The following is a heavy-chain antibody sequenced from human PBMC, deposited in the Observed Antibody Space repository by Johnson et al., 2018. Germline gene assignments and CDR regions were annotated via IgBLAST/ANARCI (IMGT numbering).Heavy chain of an antibody. CDR2: ISSNGGRT. D-gene: IGHD5-12*01. CDR3: ARRSAVNSAYDD. Sequence: EVQLVESGGGLVQPGGSLRLSCAASGFAFSNCPMHWVRKAPGKRLEYVSGISSNGGRTNYGDSVKGRLTISRDNSKNKLYLQMDSLRTEDMGVYYCARRSAVNSAYDDWGRGTLVTVSS. V-gene: IGHV3-64*07. CDR1: GFAFSNCP. J-gene: IGHJ4*02.